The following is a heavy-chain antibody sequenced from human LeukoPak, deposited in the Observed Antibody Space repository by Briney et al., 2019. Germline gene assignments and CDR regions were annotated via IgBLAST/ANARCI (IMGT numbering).Heavy chain of an antibody. V-gene: IGHV4-59*01. CDR3: ARDGSPFDY. Sequence: SETLSLTCTVSGGSISSYYWSWIRQPPGKGLEWIGYIYYSGSTNYNPSLKSRVTISVDTSKNQFSLKLSSVTAADTAVYYCARDGSPFDYWGQGTLVTVSS. CDR2: IYYSGST. CDR1: GGSISSYY. J-gene: IGHJ4*02. D-gene: IGHD6-13*01.